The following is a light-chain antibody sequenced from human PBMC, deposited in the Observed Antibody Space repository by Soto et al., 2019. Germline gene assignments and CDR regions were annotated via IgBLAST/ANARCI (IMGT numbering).Light chain of an antibody. V-gene: IGLV1-44*01. CDR2: SNN. CDR3: AAWDDSLTPPYV. CDR1: SSNIGSNT. Sequence: QSVLTQPPSASGTPGQRVTISCSGSSSNIGSNTVNWYQQLPGTAPKLLIYSNNQRPSGVPDRFSGSKSGTSASLAISGLQSEDEADYYWAAWDDSLTPPYVFGTGTKVTVL. J-gene: IGLJ1*01.